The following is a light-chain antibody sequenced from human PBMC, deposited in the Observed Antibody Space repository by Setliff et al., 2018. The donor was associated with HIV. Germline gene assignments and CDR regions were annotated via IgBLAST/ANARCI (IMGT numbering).Light chain of an antibody. CDR1: SSDVGSYNL. CDR2: EVS. CDR3: CSYAGSSTFV. Sequence: QSVLTQPASVSGSPGQSITTSCTGSSSDVGSYNLVSWYQQHPRKAPKLMIYEVSKWPSGVSNRFSGSKSGNTASLTISGLQAEDEADYYCCSYAGSSTFVFGGGTKVTVL. V-gene: IGLV2-23*02. J-gene: IGLJ3*02.